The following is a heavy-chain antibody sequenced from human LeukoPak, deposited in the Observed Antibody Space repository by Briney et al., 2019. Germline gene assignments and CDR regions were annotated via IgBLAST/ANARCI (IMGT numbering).Heavy chain of an antibody. CDR2: INSDGSIT. CDR1: GFTFTTYW. V-gene: IGHV3-74*01. CDR3: ARDAVDTANAV. Sequence: QSGGSLRLSCAASGFTFTTYWMHWVRQAPGKGLVWVSHINSDGSITSYADSVKGRFTISRDNAKNTLYLQMNSLRAEDTAVNYCARDAVDTANAVWGQGTTVTVSS. D-gene: IGHD5-18*01. J-gene: IGHJ6*02.